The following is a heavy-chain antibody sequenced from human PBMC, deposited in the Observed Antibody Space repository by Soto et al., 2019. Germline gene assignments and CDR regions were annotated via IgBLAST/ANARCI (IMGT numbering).Heavy chain of an antibody. D-gene: IGHD6-13*01. CDR1: GCSISSGGYS. CDR2: IYHSGST. V-gene: IGHV4-30-2*01. CDR3: ARGLNTAAALDY. Sequence: SDTLSLSCAVSGCSISSGGYSWSWIRQPPGKGLDWIGYIYHSGSTYYNPSLKSRVTISVDRSKNQFSLKLSSVTAADTAVYYCARGLNTAAALDYWGQGTLVTVS. J-gene: IGHJ4*02.